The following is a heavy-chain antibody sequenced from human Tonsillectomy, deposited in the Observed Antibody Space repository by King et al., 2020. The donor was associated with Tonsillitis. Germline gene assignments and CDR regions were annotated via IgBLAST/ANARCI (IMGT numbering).Heavy chain of an antibody. Sequence: VQLQESGPGLVKPSETLSLTCTVSGGSINNYYWSCIRQPPGKGLEWIGYIYYSGSTNYNPSLKIRVTISADTSKNQFSLRLSLVTAADTAVYYCARLSRFLEWLPDYWGQGTLVTVSS. CDR1: GGSINNYY. J-gene: IGHJ4*02. CDR2: IYYSGST. D-gene: IGHD3-3*01. V-gene: IGHV4-59*01. CDR3: ARLSRFLEWLPDY.